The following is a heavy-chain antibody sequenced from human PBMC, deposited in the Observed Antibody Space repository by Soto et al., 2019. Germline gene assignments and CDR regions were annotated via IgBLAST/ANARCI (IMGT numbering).Heavy chain of an antibody. V-gene: IGHV3-23*01. CDR1: GFTFSSYA. J-gene: IGHJ1*01. CDR2: ISGSGGST. D-gene: IGHD2-15*01. CDR3: AKDPRGNGAEYFQH. Sequence: GGSRLSCAASGFTFSSYAMSWVRQAPGKGLEWVSAISGSGGSTYYADSVKGRFTISRDNSKNTLYLQMNSLRAEDTAVYYCAKDPRGNGAEYFQHWGQGTLVTVSS.